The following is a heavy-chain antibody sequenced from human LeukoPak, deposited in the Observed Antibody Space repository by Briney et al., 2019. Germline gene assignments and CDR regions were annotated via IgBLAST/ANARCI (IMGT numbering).Heavy chain of an antibody. V-gene: IGHV3-23*01. J-gene: IGHJ4*02. CDR2: ISGSGGGT. CDR1: GFTFSSYA. D-gene: IGHD2-15*01. Sequence: GGSLRLSCAASGFTFSSYAMSWVRQAPGKGLEWVSAISGSGGGTYYADSVKGRFTISRDNSKNTLYLQMNSLRAEDTAVYYCAKTPSSHPSRQIFDYWGQGTLVTVSS. CDR3: AKTPSSHPSRQIFDY.